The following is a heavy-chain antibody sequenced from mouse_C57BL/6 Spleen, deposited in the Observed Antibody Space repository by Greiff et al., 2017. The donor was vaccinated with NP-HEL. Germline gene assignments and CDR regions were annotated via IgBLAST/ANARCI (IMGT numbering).Heavy chain of an antibody. D-gene: IGHD2-4*01. CDR3: ARPTMITTGSWFAY. J-gene: IGHJ3*01. CDR2: IDPANGNT. V-gene: IGHV14-3*01. CDR1: GFNIKNTY. Sequence: VQLKESVAELVRPGASVKLSCTASGFNIKNTYMHWVKQRPEQGLEWIGRIDPANGNTKYAPKFQGKATITADTSSNTAYLQLISLTSEDTAIYYCARPTMITTGSWFAYWGQGTLVTVSA.